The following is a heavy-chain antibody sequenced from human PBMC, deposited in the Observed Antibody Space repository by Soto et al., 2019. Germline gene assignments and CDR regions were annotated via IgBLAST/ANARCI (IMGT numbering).Heavy chain of an antibody. D-gene: IGHD5-18*01. CDR3: ARGVGYSYGRYYFDY. Sequence: SETLSLTCAAYGGSFSGYYWSWIRQPPGKGLEWIGEINHSGSTNYNPSLKSRVTISVDTSKNQFSLKLSSVTAADTAVYYCARGVGYSYGRYYFDYWGQGTLVTVSS. CDR2: INHSGST. V-gene: IGHV4-34*01. CDR1: GGSFSGYY. J-gene: IGHJ4*02.